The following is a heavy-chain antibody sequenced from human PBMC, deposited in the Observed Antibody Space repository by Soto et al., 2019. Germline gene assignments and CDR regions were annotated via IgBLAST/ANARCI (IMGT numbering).Heavy chain of an antibody. J-gene: IGHJ6*02. D-gene: IGHD4-4*01. CDR3: ASRQGCNLDSYYNMDV. Sequence: QVRLVQSGAEVKKPGSSVKVSCKASGGVFRTFSIYWVRQAPGQGLEWMGSIIPIFGTPNYAPKFQGRVTISADESTSTAYMEVTSLRSEDTAMDFWASRQGCNLDSYYNMDVGGQGTTVTVSS. CDR2: IIPIFGTP. CDR1: GGVFRTFS. V-gene: IGHV1-69*18.